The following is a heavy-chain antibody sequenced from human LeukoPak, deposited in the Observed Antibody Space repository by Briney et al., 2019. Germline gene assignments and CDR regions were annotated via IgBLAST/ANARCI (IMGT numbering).Heavy chain of an antibody. CDR2: INHSGST. J-gene: IGHJ4*02. D-gene: IGHD5-18*01. CDR3: ARGASGYSYG. CDR1: GGSFSGYY. Sequence: PSETLSLTCAVYGGSFSGYYWSWIRQPPGRGLEWIGEINHSGSTNYNPSLKSRVTISVDTSKNQFSLKLSSVTAADTAVYYCARGASGYSYGWGQGTLVTVSS. V-gene: IGHV4-34*01.